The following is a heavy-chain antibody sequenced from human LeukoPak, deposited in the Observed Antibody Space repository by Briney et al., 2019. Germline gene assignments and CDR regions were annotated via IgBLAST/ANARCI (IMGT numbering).Heavy chain of an antibody. CDR3: TTTPGRDY. V-gene: IGHV3-15*01. CDR2: VKSKADGGTT. Sequence: PGGSLRLSCAASGFTFSNACMSWVRQAPGKGLEWVGRVKSKADGGTTDYAAPVKGRFTISRDDSQNTLYLQMDSLKTEDTAVYYCTTTPGRDYWGQGTLVTVSS. D-gene: IGHD3-10*01. CDR1: GFTFSNAC. J-gene: IGHJ4*02.